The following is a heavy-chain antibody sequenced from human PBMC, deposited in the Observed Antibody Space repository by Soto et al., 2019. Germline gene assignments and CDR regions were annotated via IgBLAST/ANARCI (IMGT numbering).Heavy chain of an antibody. CDR2: INHSGST. CDR3: ARVRGTMIVVVIPQTRGWFDP. CDR1: GGSFSGYY. Sequence: TSETLSLTCAVYGGSFSGYYWSWIRQPPGKGLEWIGEINHSGSTNYNPSLKGRVTISVDTSKNQFSLKLSSVTAADTAVYYCARVRGTMIVVVIPQTRGWFDPWGQGTLVTVSS. D-gene: IGHD3-22*01. J-gene: IGHJ5*02. V-gene: IGHV4-34*01.